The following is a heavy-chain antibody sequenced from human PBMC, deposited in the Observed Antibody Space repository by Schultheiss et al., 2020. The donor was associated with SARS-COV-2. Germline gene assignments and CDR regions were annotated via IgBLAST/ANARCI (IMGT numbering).Heavy chain of an antibody. Sequence: SETLSLTCTVSGGSISSGGYYWSWIRQHPGKGLEWIGYIYYSGSTYYNPSLKSRVTISVDTSKNQFSLKLSSVTAADTAVYYCARAASMVQGAPIDYWGQGTLVTVSS. CDR3: ARAASMVQGAPIDY. J-gene: IGHJ4*02. V-gene: IGHV4-31*03. CDR1: GGSISSGGYY. D-gene: IGHD3-10*01. CDR2: IYYSGST.